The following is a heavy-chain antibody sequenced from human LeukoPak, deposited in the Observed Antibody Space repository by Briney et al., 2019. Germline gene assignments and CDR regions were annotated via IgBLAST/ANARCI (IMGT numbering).Heavy chain of an antibody. CDR1: GGSFSGYY. D-gene: IGHD6-13*01. J-gene: IGHJ4*02. Sequence: SETLSLTCAVYGGSFSGYYWSWIRQPPGKGLEWIGEINHSGSTNYNPSLKSRVTISVDTSKNQFSLKLSSVTAADTAVYYCARAGWSSSRYDYFDYWGQGTLVTVSS. V-gene: IGHV4-34*01. CDR2: INHSGST. CDR3: ARAGWSSSRYDYFDY.